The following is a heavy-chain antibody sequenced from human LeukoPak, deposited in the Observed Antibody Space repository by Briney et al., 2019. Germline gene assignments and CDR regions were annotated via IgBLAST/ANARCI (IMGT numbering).Heavy chain of an antibody. CDR2: IWYDGSNK. Sequence: GRSLRLSCAASGFTFSSYGMHWVRQAPGKGLEWVAVIWYDGSNKYYADSVKGRFTISRDNSKNTLYLQMNSLRAEDTAVYYCARVPSSSPSPPYFQHWGQGTMVTVSS. V-gene: IGHV3-33*01. J-gene: IGHJ1*01. CDR3: ARVPSSSPSPPYFQH. D-gene: IGHD6-13*01. CDR1: GFTFSSYG.